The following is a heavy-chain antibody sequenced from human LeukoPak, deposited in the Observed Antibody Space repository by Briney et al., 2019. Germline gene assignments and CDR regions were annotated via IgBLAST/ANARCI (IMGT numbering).Heavy chain of an antibody. J-gene: IGHJ4*02. Sequence: SETLSLTCTVSGGSISSSSYYWGWIRQPPGKGLEWIGSIYYSGSTYYNPSLKSRVTISVDTSKNQFSLKLSSVTAADTAVYYCASVIVGATTSIYYFDYWGQGTLVTVSS. V-gene: IGHV4-39*07. D-gene: IGHD1-26*01. CDR1: GGSISSSSYY. CDR3: ASVIVGATTSIYYFDY. CDR2: IYYSGST.